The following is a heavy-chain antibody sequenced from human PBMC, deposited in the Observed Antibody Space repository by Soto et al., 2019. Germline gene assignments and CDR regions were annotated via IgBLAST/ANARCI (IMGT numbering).Heavy chain of an antibody. CDR3: ARILTGTGGHLDY. Sequence: QITLKASGPTLVNHTQTLTLTCSFSGFSLSTSGGGVSWIRQPPYKALAWLALIFWDDDRRYSPSLKRRLTSTKHTSKTQVVLTLTNMDPVDTATYFCARILTGTGGHLDYWGQGALVTVSS. D-gene: IGHD2-8*02. CDR2: IFWDDDR. J-gene: IGHJ4*02. CDR1: GFSLSTSGGG. V-gene: IGHV2-5*02.